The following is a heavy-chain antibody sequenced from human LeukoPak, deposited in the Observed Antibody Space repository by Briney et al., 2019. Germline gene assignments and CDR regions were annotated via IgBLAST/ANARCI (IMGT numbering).Heavy chain of an antibody. V-gene: IGHV1-18*01. CDR2: ISAYNGNT. J-gene: IGHJ6*03. Sequence: ASVKVSCKASGYTFTSYGISWVRQAPGQGLEWMGWISAYNGNTNYAQKLQGRVTMTRDTSISTAYMELSRLRSDDTAVYYCARDPRFDDFWSGYYRGYYYYMDVWGKGTTVTVSS. CDR1: GYTFTSYG. CDR3: ARDPRFDDFWSGYYRGYYYYMDV. D-gene: IGHD3-3*01.